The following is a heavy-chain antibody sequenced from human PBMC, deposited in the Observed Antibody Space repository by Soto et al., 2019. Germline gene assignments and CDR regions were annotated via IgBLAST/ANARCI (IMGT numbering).Heavy chain of an antibody. D-gene: IGHD3-16*01. J-gene: IGHJ6*01. Sequence: QVQLVESGGGVVQPGRSLRLSCAASGFTFSSYGMHWVRQAPGKGLEWVAVISYDGSNKYYADSVKGRFTISRDNSKTTLYLQINSLRDEDTAVYYCAGDLGGSYYCTYGTDVW. CDR3: AGDLGGSYYCTYGTDV. CDR1: GFTFSSYG. V-gene: IGHV3-30*03. CDR2: ISYDGSNK.